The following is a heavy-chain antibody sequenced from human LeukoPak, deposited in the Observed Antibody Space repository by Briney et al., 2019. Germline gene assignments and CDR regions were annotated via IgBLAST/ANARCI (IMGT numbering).Heavy chain of an antibody. V-gene: IGHV1-2*02. CDR3: AREETAYGNY. CDR1: GYTFTGYY. J-gene: IGHJ4*02. Sequence: ASVKVSCKASGYTFTGYYMHWVRQAPGQGLEWMGWINPNSGGTNYAQKFQGRVTMTRDTSISTAYMELSRLRSDDTAVYYCAREETAYGNYWGQRTLVTVSS. D-gene: IGHD3-10*01. CDR2: INPNSGGT.